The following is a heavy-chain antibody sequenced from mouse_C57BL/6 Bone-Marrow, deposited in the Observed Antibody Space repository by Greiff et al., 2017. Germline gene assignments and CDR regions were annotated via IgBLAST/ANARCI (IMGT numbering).Heavy chain of an antibody. J-gene: IGHJ2*01. CDR1: GFSFNTYA. D-gene: IGHD4-1*01. CDR3: VRHKGSGPYFDY. CDR2: IRSKSNNYAT. Sequence: EVQLVESGGGLVQPKGSLKLSCAASGFSFNTYAMNWVRQAPGKGLEWVARIRSKSNNYATYYADSVKDRFTISRDDSESMLYLQMNNLKTEDTAMYYCVRHKGSGPYFDYWGQGTTLTVSS. V-gene: IGHV10-1*01.